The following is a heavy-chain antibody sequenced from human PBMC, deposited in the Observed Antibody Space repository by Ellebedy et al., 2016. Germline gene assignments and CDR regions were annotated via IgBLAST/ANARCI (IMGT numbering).Heavy chain of an antibody. CDR1: GGSVSSASYY. D-gene: IGHD3-22*01. CDR3: ARCFDSGGYIDY. Sequence: ESLKISXTVSGGSVSSASYYWNWIRQPPGKGLEWIGYVYYSGSTNYNPSLKSRVTMSVDTSRNQFSLKLSSVTAADTAVYYCARCFDSGGYIDYWGQGTLVTVSS. CDR2: VYYSGST. J-gene: IGHJ4*02. V-gene: IGHV4-61*01.